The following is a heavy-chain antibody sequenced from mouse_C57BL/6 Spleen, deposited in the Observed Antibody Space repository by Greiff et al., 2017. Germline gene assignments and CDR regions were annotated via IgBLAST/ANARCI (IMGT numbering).Heavy chain of an antibody. V-gene: IGHV1-69*01. CDR3: ARYDGYYLYAMDY. Sequence: QVQLQQPGAELVMPGASVKLSCKASGYTFTSYWMHWVKQRPGQGLEWIGEIDPSDSYTNYNQKFKGKSTLTVDKSCSTAYMQLSSLTSEDSAVYYCARYDGYYLYAMDYWGQGTSVTVSS. J-gene: IGHJ4*01. CDR2: IDPSDSYT. CDR1: GYTFTSYW. D-gene: IGHD2-3*01.